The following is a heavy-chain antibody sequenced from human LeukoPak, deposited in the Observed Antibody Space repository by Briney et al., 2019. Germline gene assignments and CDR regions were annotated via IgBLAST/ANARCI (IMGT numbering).Heavy chain of an antibody. J-gene: IGHJ4*02. CDR1: GFTFTTYA. Sequence: QPGASLRLSCVASGFTFTTYAMMWVRQAPGKGLEWVSAISGSGGTTYYADSVKGRFTISRDNSQNTLYPQMNSLRAEDTALFYCARDQGYWGQGTLVTVSS. V-gene: IGHV3-23*01. CDR2: ISGSGGTT. CDR3: ARDQGY.